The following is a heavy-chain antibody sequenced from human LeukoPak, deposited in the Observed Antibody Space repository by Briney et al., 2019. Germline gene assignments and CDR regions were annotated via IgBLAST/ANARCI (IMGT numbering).Heavy chain of an antibody. J-gene: IGHJ4*02. CDR1: GFTFGDYA. Sequence: GGSLRLSCTASGFTFGDYAMSWVRQAPGKGLEWVGFIRSKAYGGTTEYAASVKGRFTISRDDSKSIAYLQMNSLKTEDTAVYYCTRGIAYYYDSSGYLYYFDYWGQGTLVTVSS. CDR2: IRSKAYGGTT. CDR3: TRGIAYYYDSSGYLYYFDY. V-gene: IGHV3-49*04. D-gene: IGHD3-22*01.